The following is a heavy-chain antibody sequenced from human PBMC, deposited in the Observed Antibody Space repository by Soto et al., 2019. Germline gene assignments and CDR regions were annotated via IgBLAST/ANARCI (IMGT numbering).Heavy chain of an antibody. CDR2: IIPIFGTA. CDR1: GGTFSSYA. J-gene: IGHJ4*02. D-gene: IGHD5-12*01. V-gene: IGHV1-69*13. Sequence: SVKVSCKASGGTFSSYAISWVRQAPGQGLEWMGGIIPIFGTANYAQKFQGRVTITADESTSTAYMELSSLRSEDTAVYYCARVQTVEMAKTPDYWGQGPLVTVYS. CDR3: ARVQTVEMAKTPDY.